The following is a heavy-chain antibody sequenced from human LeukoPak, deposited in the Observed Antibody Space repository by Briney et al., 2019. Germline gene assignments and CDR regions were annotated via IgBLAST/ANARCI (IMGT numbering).Heavy chain of an antibody. CDR2: ITWNGDKP. J-gene: IGHJ5*02. CDR1: GFKFDDYD. D-gene: IGHD2-2*01. Sequence: PGGSLRLSCTASGFKFDDYDMSWVRQVPGKGLEWVSGITWNGDKPGYSDSVRGRFPISRDNTKKSLYLQMSSLRAEDTALYYCARDPFCSSSTGCYFEDWFDPWGPGTLVTVSS. CDR3: ARDPFCSSSTGCYFEDWFDP. V-gene: IGHV3-20*04.